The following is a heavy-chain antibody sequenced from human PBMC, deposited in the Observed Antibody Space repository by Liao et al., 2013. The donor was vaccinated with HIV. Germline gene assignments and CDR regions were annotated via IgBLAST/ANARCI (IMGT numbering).Heavy chain of an antibody. V-gene: IGHV4-30-4*08. D-gene: IGHD2-15*01. J-gene: IGHJ6*03. CDR3: ARGGSSYPGYSNYHMDV. CDR2: IYYTGTT. CDR1: GGSISSGDYY. Sequence: QVQLQESGPGLVKPSQTLSLTCTVSGGSISSGDYYWSWIRQPPGKGLEWIGYIYYTGTTYYNPSLKSRVTISVDTSKNQFSLKLTSVTAADTAVYYCARGGSSYPGYSNYHMDVWGKGTTVTVSS.